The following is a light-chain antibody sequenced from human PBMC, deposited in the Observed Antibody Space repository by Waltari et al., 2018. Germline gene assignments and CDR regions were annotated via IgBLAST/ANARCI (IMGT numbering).Light chain of an antibody. Sequence: EIVLTQSPFPLFLSPGDSATLSCRASHNTNTYLAWYPHEPGQAPRRPICDASNRARGVPARISGSGSGTDFTLTISSLEAEDSAVYYCQAGSSWPPALTFGGGSKVEIK. CDR3: QAGSSWPPALT. J-gene: IGKJ4*01. V-gene: IGKV3-11*01. CDR1: HNTNTY. CDR2: DAS.